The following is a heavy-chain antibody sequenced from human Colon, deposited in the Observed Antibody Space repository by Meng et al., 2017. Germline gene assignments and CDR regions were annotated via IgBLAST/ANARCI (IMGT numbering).Heavy chain of an antibody. D-gene: IGHD2-15*01. CDR1: GFSFKTMV. Sequence: LVQSGGGVVQPGDFLRLSCAASGFSFKTMVMHWVRQAPGEGPEWVSMISYDGGLKFYADSVRGRFTVSRDNSKNILYLHIDSLRHEDSGIYYCAENTPLRHWGQGTLVTVSS. V-gene: IGHV3-30*03. CDR3: AENTPLRH. CDR2: ISYDGGLK. J-gene: IGHJ1*01.